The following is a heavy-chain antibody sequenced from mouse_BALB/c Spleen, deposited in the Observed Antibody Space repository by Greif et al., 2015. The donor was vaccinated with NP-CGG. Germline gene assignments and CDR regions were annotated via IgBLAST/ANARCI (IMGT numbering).Heavy chain of an antibody. CDR2: IWSGGGT. J-gene: IGHJ3*01. CDR3: ASQDAY. V-gene: IGHV2-4*02. CDR1: GFSLTSYG. Sequence: VKLVESGPGLVQPSQSLSITCTVSGFSLTSYGVHWVRQPPGKGLEWLGVIWSGGGTDYNAAFISRLSISKDNSKSQVFFKMNSLQADDTAIYYCASQDAYWGQGTLVTVSA.